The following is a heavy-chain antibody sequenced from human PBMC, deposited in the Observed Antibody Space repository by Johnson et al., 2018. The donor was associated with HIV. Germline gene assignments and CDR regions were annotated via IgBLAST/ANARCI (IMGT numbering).Heavy chain of an antibody. V-gene: IGHV3-20*04. D-gene: IGHD4-23*01. CDR3: AKDMSRVVTPWAVSFDI. CDR2: ISWDSGTI. J-gene: IGHJ3*02. Sequence: VQLLESGGGVVRPGRSLRLSCALSGFTLEDYGMSWVRQAPGKGLEWVSRISWDSGTIGYEDSVKGRFTISRDNAKISLYLQMDSLRAEDTAVYYCAKDMSRVVTPWAVSFDIWGQGTMVTVSS. CDR1: GFTLEDYG.